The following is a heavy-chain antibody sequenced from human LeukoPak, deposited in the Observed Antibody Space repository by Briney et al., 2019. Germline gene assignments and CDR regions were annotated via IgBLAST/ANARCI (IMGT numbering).Heavy chain of an antibody. Sequence: GGSLRLSCAASGFTFSSNWMHWVRQAPGKGLVWVSRINEDGSTTNYADSVKGRFTISRDNAENSLYLQMNSLRAEDTAVYYCAREETERGHFDYWGQGTLVTVSS. CDR3: AREETERGHFDY. J-gene: IGHJ4*02. CDR1: GFTFSSNW. V-gene: IGHV3-74*01. CDR2: INEDGSTT.